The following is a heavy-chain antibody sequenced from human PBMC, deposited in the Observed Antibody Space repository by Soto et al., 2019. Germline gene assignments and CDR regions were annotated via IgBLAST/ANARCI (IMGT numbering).Heavy chain of an antibody. CDR3: ASGVGYYDFWSSYYFDY. CDR2: IYHSGST. J-gene: IGHJ4*02. D-gene: IGHD3-3*01. CDR1: GGSISSSNW. Sequence: SETLSLTCAVSGGSISSSNWWSWVRQPPGKGLEWIGEIYHSGSTNYNPSLKSRVTISVDKSKNQFSLKLSSVTAADTAVYYCASGVGYYDFWSSYYFDYWGQGTLVTVS. V-gene: IGHV4-4*02.